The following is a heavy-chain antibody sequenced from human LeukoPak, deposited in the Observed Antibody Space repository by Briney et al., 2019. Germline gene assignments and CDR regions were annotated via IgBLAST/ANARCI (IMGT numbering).Heavy chain of an antibody. D-gene: IGHD5-18*01. Sequence: ASVKVSCKASGYTFTGYYMHWVRQAPGQGLEWMGWINPNSGGTNYAQKFQGRVTMTRDTSISTAYMELSRLRSEDTAVYYCASDIKWGTAMATDYWGQGTLVTVSS. CDR1: GYTFTGYY. CDR3: ASDIKWGTAMATDY. CDR2: INPNSGGT. J-gene: IGHJ4*02. V-gene: IGHV1-2*02.